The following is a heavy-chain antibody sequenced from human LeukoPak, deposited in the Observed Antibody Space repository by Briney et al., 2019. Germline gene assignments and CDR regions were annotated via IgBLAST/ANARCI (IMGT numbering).Heavy chain of an antibody. D-gene: IGHD2-8*02. J-gene: IGHJ2*01. Sequence: PRGSLRLSCAASGFPFCSYAMSWVRPAAGERPGWVSTITSSGGSTYSPISSSGAGKYYARSVKGRLTLSRDHSKNTLHLQINRLRAEDTAVYYCAKGTGGTYFVLWGGGTLATVSS. CDR3: AKGTGGTYFVL. CDR2: ITSSGGST. V-gene: IGHV3-23*01. CDR1: GFPFCSYA.